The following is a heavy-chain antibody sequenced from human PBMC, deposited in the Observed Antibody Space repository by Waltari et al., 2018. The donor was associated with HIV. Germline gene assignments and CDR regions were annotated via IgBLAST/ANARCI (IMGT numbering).Heavy chain of an antibody. V-gene: IGHV4-39*01. CDR1: GGSIRDSY. D-gene: IGHD1-26*01. Sequence: QLHLQESGPGLVKPSETLSLTCSVSGGSIRDSYWGWIRQPPGKGLEWIGSMFYSGSAYDNPSLKSRVTIAVDTSKNQFSLKLSSVTAADTALYFCARHEPRSTWFDPWGQGTLVTVSS. J-gene: IGHJ5*02. CDR2: MFYSGSA. CDR3: ARHEPRSTWFDP.